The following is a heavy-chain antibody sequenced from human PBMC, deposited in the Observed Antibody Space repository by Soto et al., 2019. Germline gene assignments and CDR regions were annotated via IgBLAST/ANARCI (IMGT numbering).Heavy chain of an antibody. J-gene: IGHJ4*02. CDR1: GFTFSSYA. CDR2: ISYDGSNK. D-gene: IGHD3-22*01. Sequence: QVQLVESGGGVVQPGRSLRLSCAASGFTFSSYAMHWVRQAPGKGLECVAVISYDGSNKYYADSVKGRFTISRDNSKNTLYLQMNSLRAEDTAVYYCARDSYDSSGYYLVSWGQGTLVTVSS. CDR3: ARDSYDSSGYYLVS. V-gene: IGHV3-30-3*01.